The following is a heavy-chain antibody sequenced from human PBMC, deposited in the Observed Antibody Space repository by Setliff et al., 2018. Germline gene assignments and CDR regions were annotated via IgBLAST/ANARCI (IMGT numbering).Heavy chain of an antibody. D-gene: IGHD5-18*01. CDR3: ARDNVDTAMGLSYYYYYYMDV. J-gene: IGHJ6*03. CDR1: DYSISSGYY. Sequence: PSETLSLTCAVSDYSISSGYYWGWIRQPPGKGLEWIGSIYYSGSTYYNPSLKSRVTISVDTSKNQFSLKLSSVTAADTAVYYCARDNVDTAMGLSYYYYYYMDVWGKGTTVTVSS. V-gene: IGHV4-38-2*02. CDR2: IYYSGST.